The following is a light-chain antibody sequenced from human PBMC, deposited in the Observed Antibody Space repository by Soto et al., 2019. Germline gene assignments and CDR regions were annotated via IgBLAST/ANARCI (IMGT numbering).Light chain of an antibody. CDR3: SSYAGSNNLVI. J-gene: IGLJ2*01. V-gene: IGLV2-8*01. CDR2: EVT. CDR1: SSDVGAYNY. Sequence: QSALTQPPSASGSPGQSATISCTGTSSDVGAYNYVSWYQQHPGTVPKLMIYEVTKRPSGVPDRFSGSKSGNTASLTVSGLQAEDEADYYCSSYAGSNNLVIFGGGTKVTVL.